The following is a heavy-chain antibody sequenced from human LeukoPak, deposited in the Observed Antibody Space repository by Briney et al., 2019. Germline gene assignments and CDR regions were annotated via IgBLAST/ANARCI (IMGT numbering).Heavy chain of an antibody. CDR2: ISSSGSTI. Sequence: GGSLRLSCAASGFTFSSYAMNWVRQAPGKGLEWVSYISSSGSTIYYADSVKGRFTISRDNSKNTLYLQMNSLRAEDTAVYYCAKDFRDGYNPGYWGQGTLVTVSS. CDR1: GFTFSSYA. J-gene: IGHJ4*02. CDR3: AKDFRDGYNPGY. D-gene: IGHD5-24*01. V-gene: IGHV3-48*01.